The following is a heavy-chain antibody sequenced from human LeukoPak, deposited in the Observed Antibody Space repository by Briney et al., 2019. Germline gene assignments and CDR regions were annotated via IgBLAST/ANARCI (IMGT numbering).Heavy chain of an antibody. CDR2: IYSDGSST. Sequence: GGSLRLSCAASGFTLSSYWMHWVRQAPGKGLVWVSRIYSDGSSTAYAHSVKGRFTISRDKAKNTLYLQMNSLRAEDTAVYFCARDGVATIPFDYWGQGTLVTVSS. D-gene: IGHD5-24*01. V-gene: IGHV3-74*01. CDR3: ARDGVATIPFDY. CDR1: GFTLSSYW. J-gene: IGHJ4*02.